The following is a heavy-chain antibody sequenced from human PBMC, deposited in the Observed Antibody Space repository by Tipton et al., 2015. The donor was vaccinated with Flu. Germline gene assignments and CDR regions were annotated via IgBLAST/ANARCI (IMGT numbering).Heavy chain of an antibody. V-gene: IGHV4-59*02. D-gene: IGHD1-1*01. CDR2: IYYSGTT. CDR3: ARDLWNDRRAYYYYGVDV. J-gene: IGHJ6*02. Sequence: PGLVKPSETLSLTCAVSGASVSNYYWSWIRQPPGKGLEWIGSIYYSGTTYYNPSPKSRVTISVDSSKNQFSLTLASLTAADTAVYYCARDLWNDRRAYYYYGVDVWGQGTTVTVSS. CDR1: GASVSNYY.